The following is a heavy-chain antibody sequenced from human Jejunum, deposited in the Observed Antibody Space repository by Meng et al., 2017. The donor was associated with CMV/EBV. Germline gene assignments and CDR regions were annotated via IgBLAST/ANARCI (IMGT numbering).Heavy chain of an antibody. CDR1: FTFNNYG. CDR2: LSGSGGAT. V-gene: IGHV3-23*01. Sequence: FTFNNYGIPWVRQAPGKGLEWVSGLSGSGGATMYADSVKGRFTISRDNSKNIVYLQMSGLRVEDTAVYYCAKDRMGPRVTTLLDDWGQGTQVTVSS. CDR3: AKDRMGPRVTTLLDD. D-gene: IGHD4-11*01. J-gene: IGHJ4*02.